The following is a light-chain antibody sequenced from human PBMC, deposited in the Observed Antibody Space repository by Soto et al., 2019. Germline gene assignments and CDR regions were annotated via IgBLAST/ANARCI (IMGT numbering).Light chain of an antibody. CDR3: SSYTTSYFYV. V-gene: IGLV2-14*01. J-gene: IGLJ1*01. CDR1: GRDIGAYDY. CDR2: GVK. Sequence: QSALTQPASVSGSPGQSITISCTGSGRDIGAYDYVSWYQQHPGKAPKLIIYGVKNRPSGVSNRFSASKSAFTASLTISGLQPEDEADYYCSSYTTSYFYVFGPGTKLTV.